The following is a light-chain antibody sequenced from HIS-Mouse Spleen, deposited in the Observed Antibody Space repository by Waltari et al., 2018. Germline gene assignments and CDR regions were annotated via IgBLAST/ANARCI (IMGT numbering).Light chain of an antibody. CDR1: QSVSSSY. CDR3: QQYGSSPPLT. Sequence: EIVLTQSPGTLSLSPGERATLSCRASQSVSSSYLAWYQQKPGQAPRLLSYGASSRATGIPDRFSGSGSGTDFTLTISRLEPEDFALYYCQQYGSSPPLTFGGGTKVEIK. J-gene: IGKJ4*01. CDR2: GAS. V-gene: IGKV3-20*01.